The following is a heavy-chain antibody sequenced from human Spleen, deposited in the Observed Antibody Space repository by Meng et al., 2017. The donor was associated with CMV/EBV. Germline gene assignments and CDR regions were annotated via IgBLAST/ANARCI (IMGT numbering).Heavy chain of an antibody. Sequence: SGPTLVKPTQTLTLTCTFSGFSLTTSGVGVGWIRQPPGKALEWLALIYWNDDERYSPALKSRLTVTMGTSENQVVLTMTNMDPVNTATYYCARVRGFLEWTPDYYYGMDVWGQGTTVTVSS. J-gene: IGHJ6*02. D-gene: IGHD3-3*01. CDR1: GFSLTTSGVG. CDR2: IYWNDDE. CDR3: ARVRGFLEWTPDYYYGMDV. V-gene: IGHV2-5*01.